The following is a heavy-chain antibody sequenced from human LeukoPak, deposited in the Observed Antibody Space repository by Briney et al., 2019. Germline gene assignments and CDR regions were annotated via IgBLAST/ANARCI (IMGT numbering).Heavy chain of an antibody. Sequence: GGSLRLSCAASGFTFSSYAMTWVRQAPGKGLEWVSAISDGGGSTFYANSVKGRFTISRDNSKNTLYLQMNSLRAEDTAVYYCARDAFIVVVPAALGPLWTGYYGMDVWGQGTTVTVSS. D-gene: IGHD2-2*01. CDR3: ARDAFIVVVPAALGPLWTGYYGMDV. CDR2: ISDGGGST. V-gene: IGHV3-23*01. J-gene: IGHJ6*02. CDR1: GFTFSSYA.